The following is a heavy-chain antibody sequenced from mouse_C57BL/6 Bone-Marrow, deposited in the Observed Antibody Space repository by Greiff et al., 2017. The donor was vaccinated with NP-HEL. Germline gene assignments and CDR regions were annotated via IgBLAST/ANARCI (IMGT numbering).Heavy chain of an antibody. D-gene: IGHD2-4*01. Sequence: EVQLVESGGGLVQPKGSLKLSCAASGFSFNTYAMNWVRQAPGKGLEWVARIRSKSNNYATYYADSVKDRFTISRDDSESMLYLQMNNLKTEDTAMYYCVSPRYDSYAMDYWGQGTSVTVSS. CDR1: GFSFNTYA. V-gene: IGHV10-1*01. CDR2: IRSKSNNYAT. J-gene: IGHJ4*01. CDR3: VSPRYDSYAMDY.